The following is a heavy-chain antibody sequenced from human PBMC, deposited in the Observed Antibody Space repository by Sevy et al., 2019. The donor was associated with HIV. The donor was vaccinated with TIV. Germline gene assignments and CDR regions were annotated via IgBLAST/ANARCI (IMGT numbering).Heavy chain of an antibody. CDR3: ACGQWLVHDY. D-gene: IGHD6-19*01. J-gene: IGHJ4*02. CDR2: IYYSGRT. V-gene: IGHV4-39*01. CDR1: GGSISSSSYY. Sequence: SETLSLTCTVSGGSISSSSYYWGWIRQPPGKGLEWIGGIYYSGRTSYNPSLKSRVTISVDTSMNQFSLKLSSVTAADTAVYYCACGQWLVHDYWGQGTLVTVSS.